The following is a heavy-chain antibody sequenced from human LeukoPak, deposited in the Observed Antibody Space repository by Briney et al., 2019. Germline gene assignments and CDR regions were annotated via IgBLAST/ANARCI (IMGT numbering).Heavy chain of an antibody. J-gene: IGHJ5*02. CDR3: ARGGSGSCYGYNWFDP. CDR1: GYSFTSYW. CDR2: IDPSDSYT. D-gene: IGHD3-10*01. Sequence: GESLKISCKGSGYSFTSYWISWVRQMPGKGLEWMGRIDPSDSYTNYSPSFQGHVTISADKSISTAYLQWSSLKASDTAMYYCARGGSGSCYGYNWFDPWGQGTLVTVSS. V-gene: IGHV5-10-1*01.